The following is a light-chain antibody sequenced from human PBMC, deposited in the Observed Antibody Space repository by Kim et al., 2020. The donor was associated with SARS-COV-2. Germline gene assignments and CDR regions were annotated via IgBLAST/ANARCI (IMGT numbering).Light chain of an antibody. J-gene: IGKJ5*01. CDR3: QQRANWPIT. CDR2: DAS. V-gene: IGKV3-11*01. Sequence: SAGKRATLSCRASQGVSSNLAWYQQKPGQAPRLLIYDASNRATGIPARFSGSGSGTDFTLTISSLEPEDFAVYYCQQRANWPITFGQGTRLEIK. CDR1: QGVSSN.